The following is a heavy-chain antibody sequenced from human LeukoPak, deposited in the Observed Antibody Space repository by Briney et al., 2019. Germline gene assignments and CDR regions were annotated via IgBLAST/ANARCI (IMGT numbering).Heavy chain of an antibody. D-gene: IGHD6-25*01. Sequence: PSQTLSLTCTVSGGSISSAGFYWSWIRQHPGKGLEWIGYIYYSGSTYYNPSLKSRLTISVDTSKSQFSLNLSSVTAADTAVYYCARGDGYYFDYWGQGTLVTVSS. CDR3: ARGDGYYFDY. V-gene: IGHV4-31*03. J-gene: IGHJ4*02. CDR1: GGSISSAGFY. CDR2: IYYSGST.